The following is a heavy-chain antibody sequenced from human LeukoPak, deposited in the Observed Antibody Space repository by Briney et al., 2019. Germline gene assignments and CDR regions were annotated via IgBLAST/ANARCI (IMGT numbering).Heavy chain of an antibody. Sequence: SQTLSLTCAVSGGSISSGGYSWSWIRQPPGKGLEWIGYIYHSGSTYYNPSLKSRVTISVDRSKNQFSLKLSSVTAADTAVYYCARESGDYDSSGHLMYYFDYWGQGTLVTVSS. CDR1: GGSISSGGYS. CDR2: IYHSGST. V-gene: IGHV4-30-2*01. J-gene: IGHJ4*02. CDR3: ARESGDYDSSGHLMYYFDY. D-gene: IGHD3-22*01.